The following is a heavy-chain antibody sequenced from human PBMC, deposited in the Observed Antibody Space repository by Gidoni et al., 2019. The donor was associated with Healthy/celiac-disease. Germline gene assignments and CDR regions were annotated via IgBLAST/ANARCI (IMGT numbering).Heavy chain of an antibody. V-gene: IGHV4-4*07. D-gene: IGHD2-21*01. J-gene: IGHJ3*02. CDR3: ATLTSCPACRGGLCAFDI. CDR2: IDTSGST. Sequence: VQLQESGPGLVKPSTNLSLTCTAGGAHISSYYWSWIRQPPGKGLEWIGRIDTSGSTNYHPSLKSRVTMSVDTSKNQFFLTLSSVTAADTAGYCCATLTSCPACRGGLCAFDIWGQGTMVTVSS. CDR1: GAHISSYY.